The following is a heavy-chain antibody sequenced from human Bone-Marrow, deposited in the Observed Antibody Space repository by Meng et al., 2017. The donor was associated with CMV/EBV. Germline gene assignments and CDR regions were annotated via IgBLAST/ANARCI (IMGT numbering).Heavy chain of an antibody. Sequence: GESLKISCAASGFTFSSYWMSWVRQAPGKGLEWVANIKQDGSEKYYVDPVKGRFTISRDNAKNSMYLQMNSLRAEDTAVYYCASHYYYYYGMDVWGQGTTITVSS. CDR3: ASHYYYYYGMDV. CDR1: GFTFSSYW. CDR2: IKQDGSEK. V-gene: IGHV3-7*01. J-gene: IGHJ6*02.